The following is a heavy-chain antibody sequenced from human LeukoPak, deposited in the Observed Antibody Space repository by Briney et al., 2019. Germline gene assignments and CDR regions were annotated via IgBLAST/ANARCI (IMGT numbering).Heavy chain of an antibody. D-gene: IGHD3-22*01. CDR2: IIPIFGTA. CDR1: GGTFSSYA. CDR3: AKSITMIVVVTNYYGMDV. Sequence: EASVKVSCKASGGTFSSYAISWVRQAPGQGLEWMGGIIPIFGTANHAQKFQGRVTITADGSTSTAYMELSSLGSEDTAVYYCAKSITMIVVVTNYYGMDVWGQGTTVTVSS. J-gene: IGHJ6*02. V-gene: IGHV1-69*13.